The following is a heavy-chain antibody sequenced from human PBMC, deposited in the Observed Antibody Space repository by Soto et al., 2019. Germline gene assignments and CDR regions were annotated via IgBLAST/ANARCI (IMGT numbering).Heavy chain of an antibody. CDR3: AKDMYYYDSSALGYFDY. Sequence: HPGGSLRLSCAASGFTFSSYAMSWVRQAPGKGLEWVSAISGGGGSTYYADSVKGRFTISRDNSKNTLYLQMNSLRAEDTAVYYCAKDMYYYDSSALGYFDYWGQGTLVTVSS. J-gene: IGHJ4*02. CDR2: ISGGGGST. D-gene: IGHD3-22*01. CDR1: GFTFSSYA. V-gene: IGHV3-23*01.